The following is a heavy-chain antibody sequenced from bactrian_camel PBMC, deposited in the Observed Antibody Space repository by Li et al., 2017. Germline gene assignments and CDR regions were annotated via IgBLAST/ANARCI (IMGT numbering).Heavy chain of an antibody. CDR3: AAGIIRWYDY. CDR2: IASDGNA. CDR1: GVTFSSYC. J-gene: IGHJ4*01. Sequence: VQLVESGGGSVQAGGSLRLSCAASGVTFSSYCMNWFRQRPGREREGVAIIASDGNAEYTESAKGRFTISRDNAENTLYLQMNSLMSEDTAVYYCAAGIIRWYDYFGQGTQVTVS. V-gene: IGHV3S6*01.